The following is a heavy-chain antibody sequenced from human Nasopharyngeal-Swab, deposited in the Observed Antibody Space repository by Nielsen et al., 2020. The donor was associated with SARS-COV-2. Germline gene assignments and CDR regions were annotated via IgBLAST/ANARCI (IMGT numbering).Heavy chain of an antibody. CDR1: GFTFSDYY. V-gene: IGHV3-11*04. Sequence: GESLKISCAASGFTFSDYYMNWLRQAPGKGLEWVSYISSRGSTIHYADSVKGRFTISRDNAKNSLYLQMNSLRAEDTAVYYCASAHRAYGDSGYYPLDYWGKGTLVTVSS. J-gene: IGHJ4*02. CDR3: ASAHRAYGDSGYYPLDY. CDR2: ISSRGSTI. D-gene: IGHD3-22*01.